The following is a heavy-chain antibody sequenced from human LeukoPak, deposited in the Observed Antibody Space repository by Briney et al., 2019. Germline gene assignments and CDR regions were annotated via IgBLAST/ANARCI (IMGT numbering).Heavy chain of an antibody. CDR3: ARHRGGVVSWFGEWYY. CDR2: INHSGST. CDR1: GGSFSGYY. V-gene: IGHV4-34*01. J-gene: IGHJ4*02. Sequence: SETLSLTCAVYGGSFSGYYWSWIRQPPGKGLEWIGEINHSGSTNYNPSLKSRVTISVDTSKNQFSLKLSSVTAADTAVYYCARHRGGVVSWFGEWYYWGQGTLVTVSS. D-gene: IGHD3-10*01.